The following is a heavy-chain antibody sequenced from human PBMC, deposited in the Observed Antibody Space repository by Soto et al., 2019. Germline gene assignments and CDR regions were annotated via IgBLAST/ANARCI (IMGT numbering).Heavy chain of an antibody. Sequence: EVQLVESGGGLVQPGGSLRLSCAASGFTFSSYRMNWFRQAPGKGLEWVSYISSSSSTIYYADSVKGRFTISRDNAKNELYLQMNSLRDEDTAVYYCARGDPRSTMIVVIGFDYWGQGPLVTVSS. V-gene: IGHV3-48*02. CDR3: ARGDPRSTMIVVIGFDY. D-gene: IGHD3-22*01. CDR1: GFTFSSYR. J-gene: IGHJ4*01. CDR2: ISSSSSTI.